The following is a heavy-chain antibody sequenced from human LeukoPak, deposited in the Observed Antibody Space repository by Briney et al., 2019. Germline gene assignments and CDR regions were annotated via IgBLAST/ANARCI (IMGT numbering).Heavy chain of an antibody. J-gene: IGHJ4*02. V-gene: IGHV4-34*01. CDR3: ASHTGIAVAGTYGGY. CDR1: GGSFSGYY. D-gene: IGHD6-19*01. Sequence: PSETLSLTCAVYGGSFSGYYWSWIRQPPGKGLEWIGEINHSGSTNYNPSLKSRVTISVDTSRNQFSLKLSSVTAADTAVYYCASHTGIAVAGTYGGYWGQGTLVTVSS. CDR2: INHSGST.